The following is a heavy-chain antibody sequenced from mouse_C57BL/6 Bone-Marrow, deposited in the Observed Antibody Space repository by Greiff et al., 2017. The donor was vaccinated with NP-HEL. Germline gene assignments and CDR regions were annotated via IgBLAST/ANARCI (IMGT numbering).Heavy chain of an antibody. V-gene: IGHV1-15*01. D-gene: IGHD2-2*01. CDR1: GYTFTDYE. J-gene: IGHJ2*01. CDR2: IDPETGGT. CDR3: TRRGLRRFDY. Sequence: QVHVKPSGAELVRPGASVTLSCKASGYTFTDYEMHWVKQTPVHGLEWIGAIDPETGGTAYNQKFKGKAILTADKSSSTAYMELRSLTSEDSAVYYCTRRGLRRFDYWGQGTTLTVSS.